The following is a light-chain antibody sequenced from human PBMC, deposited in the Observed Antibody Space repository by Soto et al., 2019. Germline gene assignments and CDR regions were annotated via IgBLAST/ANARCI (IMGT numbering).Light chain of an antibody. Sequence: EIVLTQSPATLSLSPGERATLSCRASQSVSNSYIAWYQQKPGQAPRLLIYGASSRATGIPDRFSGSGSGTDFTLTISGLEPEDFAVYCCQQYGSSPWTFGQGTKVEIK. CDR2: GAS. V-gene: IGKV3-20*01. CDR1: QSVSNSY. J-gene: IGKJ1*01. CDR3: QQYGSSPWT.